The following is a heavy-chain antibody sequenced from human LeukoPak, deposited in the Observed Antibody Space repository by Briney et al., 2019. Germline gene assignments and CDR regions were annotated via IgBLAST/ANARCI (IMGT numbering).Heavy chain of an antibody. CDR1: GGSISSSNW. V-gene: IGHV4-4*02. J-gene: IGHJ1*01. D-gene: IGHD6-19*01. CDR2: IYRSVST. Sequence: SETLSLTCAVSGGSISSSNWGCGGRQPPGKGLEWIGEIYRSVSTNYNPSLKRRVTISVDKSKNQFSLKLSSVTAADTAVYYCARESVVAGTRHWGQGTLVTVSS. CDR3: ARESVVAGTRH.